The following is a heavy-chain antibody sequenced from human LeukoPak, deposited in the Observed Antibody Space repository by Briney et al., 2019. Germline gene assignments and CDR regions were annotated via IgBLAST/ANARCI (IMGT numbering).Heavy chain of an antibody. CDR2: ISESGGGT. CDR1: GFTFSTYG. D-gene: IGHD3-10*01. J-gene: IGHJ4*02. CDR3: ARVQGGGFRTADY. Sequence: GGTLRLSCAASGFTFSTYGMSWVRQAPGKGLEWVSAISESGGGTFYADSVKGRFTISRDNSRNTVFLQMNSLRGEDTAIYYCARVQGGGFRTADYWGQGTLVTVSS. V-gene: IGHV3-23*01.